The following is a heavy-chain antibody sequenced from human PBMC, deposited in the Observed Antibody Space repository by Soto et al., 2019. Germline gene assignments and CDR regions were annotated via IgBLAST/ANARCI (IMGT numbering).Heavy chain of an antibody. Sequence: EMQLVESGGGLVRPGGSLKLSCAASGFTFSAFNVHWVRQASGKGLEWIGHIGGKANSYATTFAASVKGRFTISRDDSKNTVYMQMNSLKTEDTAVYYCAPQGPVFGPVTDFLWYVDDWGRGTPVTVSS. CDR3: APQGPVFGPVTDFLWYVDD. D-gene: IGHD3-3*01. J-gene: IGHJ2*01. V-gene: IGHV3-73*02. CDR1: GFTFSAFN. CDR2: IGGKANSYAT.